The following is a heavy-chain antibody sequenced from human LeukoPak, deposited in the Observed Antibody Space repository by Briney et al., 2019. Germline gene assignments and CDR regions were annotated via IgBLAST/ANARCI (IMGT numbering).Heavy chain of an antibody. Sequence: SQTLSLTCTVSGGSVRRGNYYWTWIRQPAGSGLEWIRRIYTSGTTDYNPSLRTRVTISVDASRNQFSLNLSSVTAADTAVYYCARWSGSVTARNYYYYMDVWGEGTTVTVSS. J-gene: IGHJ6*03. D-gene: IGHD6-6*01. CDR2: IYTSGTT. CDR3: ARWSGSVTARNYYYYMDV. V-gene: IGHV4-61*02. CDR1: GGSVRRGNYY.